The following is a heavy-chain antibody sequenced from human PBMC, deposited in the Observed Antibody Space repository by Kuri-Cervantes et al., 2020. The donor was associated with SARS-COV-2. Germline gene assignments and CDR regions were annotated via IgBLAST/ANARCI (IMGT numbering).Heavy chain of an antibody. D-gene: IGHD4-17*01. V-gene: IGHV1-2*02. CDR2: INPRSGGT. Sequence: ASVKVSCKASGYAFTNYFLNWVRQAPGQGLEWMGWINPRSGGTNYAQKFQGRVSMTRDTSISTVYMEPSSLRSDDTAMYYCARVGINYGDYMGHHDYWGQGTLVTVSS. CDR3: ARVGINYGDYMGHHDY. J-gene: IGHJ4*02. CDR1: GYAFTNYF.